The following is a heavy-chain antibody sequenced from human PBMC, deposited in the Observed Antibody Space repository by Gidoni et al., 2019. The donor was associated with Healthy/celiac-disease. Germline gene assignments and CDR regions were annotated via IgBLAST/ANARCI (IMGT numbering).Heavy chain of an antibody. CDR3: ARGPGIAVAGTAENHLILVRFDP. V-gene: IGHV4-34*01. CDR2: INHSGST. J-gene: IGHJ5*02. CDR1: GGSFRGEY. Sequence: QVQLQQWGAGLWKPSETLSLTCAGYGGSFRGEYWSGTGQPPGKGLEWLGEINHSGSTNYTPSLQSRVTLSVDPSTSQFSLNLSSVTAADPAVYYCARGPGIAVAGTAENHLILVRFDPWGQGTLVTVSS. D-gene: IGHD6-19*01.